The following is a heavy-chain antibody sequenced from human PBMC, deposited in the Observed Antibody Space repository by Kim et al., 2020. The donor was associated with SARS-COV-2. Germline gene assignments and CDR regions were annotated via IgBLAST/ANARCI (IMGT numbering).Heavy chain of an antibody. V-gene: IGHV1-69*13. D-gene: IGHD3-22*01. J-gene: IGHJ4*01. CDR2: IIPIFGTA. Sequence: SVKVSCKASGGTFSSYAISWVRQAPGQGLEWMGGIIPIFGTANYAQKFQGRVTITADESTSTAYMELSGLGSEDTAVYYCATRPHYYVSSGFNYFDYWG. CDR3: ATRPHYYVSSGFNYFDY. CDR1: GGTFSSYA.